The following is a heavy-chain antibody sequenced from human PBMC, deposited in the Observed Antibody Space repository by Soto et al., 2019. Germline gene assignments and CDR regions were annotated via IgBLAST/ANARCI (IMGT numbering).Heavy chain of an antibody. V-gene: IGHV4-31*03. J-gene: IGHJ4*02. CDR1: GGSISSGGYY. D-gene: IGHD2-15*01. CDR2: IYYSGST. Sequence: SETLSLTCTVSGGSISSGGYYWSWIRQHPGKGLEWIGYIYYSGSTYYNPSLKSRVTTSVDTSKNQFSLKLSSVTAADTAVYYCARGNRDPGYCSGGSCPQFDYWGQGTLVTVSS. CDR3: ARGNRDPGYCSGGSCPQFDY.